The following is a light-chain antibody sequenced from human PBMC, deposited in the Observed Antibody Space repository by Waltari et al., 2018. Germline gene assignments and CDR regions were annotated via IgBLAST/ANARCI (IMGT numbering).Light chain of an antibody. CDR2: AAS. V-gene: IGKV1-39*01. CDR1: QSISSY. J-gene: IGKJ4*01. Sequence: DIQMTQSPSSLSASVGDRVTITCRAIQSISSYLNWYQQKPGKAPKLLIYAASSLQSGVSSRLSGSGSGTDFTLTISSLQPEDFATYYCQQSYSTPLTFGGGTKVEIK. CDR3: QQSYSTPLT.